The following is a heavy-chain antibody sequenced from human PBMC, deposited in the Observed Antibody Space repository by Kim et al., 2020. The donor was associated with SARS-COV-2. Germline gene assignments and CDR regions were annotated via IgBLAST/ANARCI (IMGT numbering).Heavy chain of an antibody. V-gene: IGHV4-59*12. CDR2: ISYSQYT. J-gene: IGHJ4*02. CDR1: RGSISSYH. CDR3: AGRNGNNWPFDY. D-gene: IGHD2-15*01. Sequence: SETLSLTCTVSRGSISSYHWSWIRQPPGRGLEWIGSISYSQYTDYNSSLKSRVTISADTAKSHLSLKLTSVTAADTAAYYCAGRNGNNWPFDYWGQGTLV.